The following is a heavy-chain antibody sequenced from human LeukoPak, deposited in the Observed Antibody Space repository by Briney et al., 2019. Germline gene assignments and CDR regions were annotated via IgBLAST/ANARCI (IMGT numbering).Heavy chain of an antibody. Sequence: GGSLRLSCAASGFTFSSYAMSWVRQAPGEGLEWVSTISGSGGSTYYADSVKGRFTISRDNSKNTLYLQMNSLRAEDTAVYYCAKVVQDSSGYPAENWGQGTLVTVSS. J-gene: IGHJ4*02. V-gene: IGHV3-23*01. CDR3: AKVVQDSSGYPAEN. CDR2: ISGSGGST. CDR1: GFTFSSYA. D-gene: IGHD3-22*01.